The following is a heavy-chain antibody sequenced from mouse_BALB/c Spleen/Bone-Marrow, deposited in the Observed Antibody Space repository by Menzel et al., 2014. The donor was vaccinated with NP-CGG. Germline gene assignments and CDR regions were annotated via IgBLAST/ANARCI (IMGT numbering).Heavy chain of an antibody. CDR2: ISSRGTYT. V-gene: IGHV5-6*02. CDR1: GFTFSSYG. CDR3: ARQRDYFAMDY. Sequence: DVKLVESGGELVKPGGSLKLSCAASGFTFSSYGMSWVRQTPDISLEWVATISSRGTYTYYPDSVKGRFTISRDSAKNTLYLQMSGLKSEDTAIYYCARQRDYFAMDYWGLGTSVTVSS. J-gene: IGHJ4*01.